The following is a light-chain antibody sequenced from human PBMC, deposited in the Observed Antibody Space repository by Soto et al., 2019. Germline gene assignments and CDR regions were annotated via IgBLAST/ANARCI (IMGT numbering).Light chain of an antibody. V-gene: IGKV1-5*01. Sequence: DIQRTQSPSTLSASVGDRVTITCRASQSISSWLAWYQQKPGKAPKLLIYDASSLESGVPSRFSGSGSGTEFTLTISSLQPDDFATYYCQQYNTLSTFGQGTKVEIK. CDR1: QSISSW. CDR3: QQYNTLST. CDR2: DAS. J-gene: IGKJ1*01.